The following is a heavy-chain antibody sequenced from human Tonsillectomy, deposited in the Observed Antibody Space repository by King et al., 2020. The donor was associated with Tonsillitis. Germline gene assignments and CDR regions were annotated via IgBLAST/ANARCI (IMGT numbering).Heavy chain of an antibody. V-gene: IGHV4-39*01. CDR2: IYYTGGT. CDR1: GGSISGSNYY. D-gene: IGHD4/OR15-4a*01. J-gene: IGHJ5*02. Sequence: LQLQESGPGLVKPSETLSLTCSVSGGSISGSNYYWGWIRQPPGKGLEWIGVIYYTGGTHYNPSLTSRVTISVDTSKNQFSLKLTSVTAAAAAVYYCGRHSSSDYGDSWGQGTLVTVSS. CDR3: GRHSSSDYGDS.